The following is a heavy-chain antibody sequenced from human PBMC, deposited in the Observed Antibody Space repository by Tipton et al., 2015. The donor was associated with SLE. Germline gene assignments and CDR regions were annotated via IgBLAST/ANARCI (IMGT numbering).Heavy chain of an antibody. V-gene: IGHV3-30*03. D-gene: IGHD5-24*01. J-gene: IGHJ4*02. CDR1: GFSFSTYC. CDR3: AADSRDGYNSYFDY. Sequence: SLRLSCAGSGFSFSTYCMHWVRQAPGKGLEWVAFVTSDGINKFYGDSVKGRFTISRDNSKKTLYLQINSLRADDTAVYYCAADSRDGYNSYFDYWRQGTLVTVSS. CDR2: VTSDGINK.